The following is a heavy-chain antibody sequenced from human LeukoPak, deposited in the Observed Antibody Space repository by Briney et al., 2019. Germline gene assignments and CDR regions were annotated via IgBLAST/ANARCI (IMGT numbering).Heavy chain of an antibody. J-gene: IGHJ3*02. D-gene: IGHD2-21*02. CDR1: GFTFSGSA. CDR3: TSLLNGYFYCGGDCYSAFDI. V-gene: IGHV3-73*01. Sequence: GGSLRLSCAVSGFTFSGSAMHWVRQASGKGLEWVGRIRSKANSYATAYAASVKGRFTISRDDSKNTAYLQMNSLKTEDTAVYYCTSLLNGYFYCGGDCYSAFDIWGQGTMVTVSS. CDR2: IRSKANSYAT.